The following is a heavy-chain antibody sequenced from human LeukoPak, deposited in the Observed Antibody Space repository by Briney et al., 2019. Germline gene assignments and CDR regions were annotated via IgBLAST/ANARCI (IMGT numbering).Heavy chain of an antibody. CDR2: ASYSGTT. CDR3: ARHRSGWLQSSFDY. D-gene: IGHD5-24*01. CDR1: GDSISKSHYT. V-gene: IGHV4-39*01. Sequence: SETLSLTCTVSGDSISKSHYTWAWIRQPPGKGLEWIGSASYSGTTYYNPALQSRVTISVDTSKNQFSLKLSSVTAADTAVYYCARHRSGWLQSSFDYWGQGTLVTVSS. J-gene: IGHJ4*02.